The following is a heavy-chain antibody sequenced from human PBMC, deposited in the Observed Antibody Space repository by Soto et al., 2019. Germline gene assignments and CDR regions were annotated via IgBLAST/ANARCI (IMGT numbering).Heavy chain of an antibody. Sequence: QVQLVESGGGVVQPGRSLRLSCAASGFTLSNYGMNWVRQAPGKGLEWVAVIWYDGGYKYDVDSVKGRFSIFRDTSKNTVYLQMNSLRGEDTAVYFCARGNWKNGYFDYWGQGTLVTVSS. D-gene: IGHD1-1*01. CDR1: GFTLSNYG. V-gene: IGHV3-33*01. CDR2: IWYDGGYK. CDR3: ARGNWKNGYFDY. J-gene: IGHJ4*02.